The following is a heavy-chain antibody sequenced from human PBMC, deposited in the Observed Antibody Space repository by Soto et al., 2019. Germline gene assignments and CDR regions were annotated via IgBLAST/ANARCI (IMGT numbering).Heavy chain of an antibody. D-gene: IGHD2-15*01. CDR3: ARAGGVVVAETDYYYNGMHV. CDR2: ISAYDGKT. CDR1: GYTCNTYG. V-gene: IGHV1-18*01. Sequence: ASVKVSCKTSGYTCNTYGINWVRQAPGQGLELMGWISAYDGKTTYAEKFQGRVTLTTDTSTRTAYMELRSLRSDDTAVYYCARAGGVVVAETDYYYNGMHVWGQGTTVTVSS. J-gene: IGHJ6*02.